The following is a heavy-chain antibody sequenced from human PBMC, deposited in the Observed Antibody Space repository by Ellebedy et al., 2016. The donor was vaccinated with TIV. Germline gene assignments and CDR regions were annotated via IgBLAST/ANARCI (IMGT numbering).Heavy chain of an antibody. CDR3: ARVSDCSSTSCSAHFDY. Sequence: ASVKVSCKASGYTFTGYYMHWVRQAPGQGLEWMGWINPNSGGTNYAQKFQGRVTMTRDTSISTAYMELSRLSSDDTAVYYCARVSDCSSTSCSAHFDYWGQGTLVTVSS. D-gene: IGHD2-2*01. CDR2: INPNSGGT. J-gene: IGHJ4*02. CDR1: GYTFTGYY. V-gene: IGHV1-2*02.